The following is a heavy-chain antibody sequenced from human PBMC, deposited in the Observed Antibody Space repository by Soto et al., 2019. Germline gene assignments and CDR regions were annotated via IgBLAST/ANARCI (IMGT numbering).Heavy chain of an antibody. Sequence: GSLKVSCGAAGITVRNVGMTWIRRAPGKGLEWVGRIKSKADGSTKEYGTPVKDRFIISRDDSKNTVDLQMHALRTEDTAFYYCATPRPGSHVYSFWGHGNLVTVSS. D-gene: IGHD3-16*01. V-gene: IGHV3-15*01. J-gene: IGHJ4*01. CDR1: GITVRNVG. CDR2: IKSKADGSTK. CDR3: ATPRPGSHVYSF.